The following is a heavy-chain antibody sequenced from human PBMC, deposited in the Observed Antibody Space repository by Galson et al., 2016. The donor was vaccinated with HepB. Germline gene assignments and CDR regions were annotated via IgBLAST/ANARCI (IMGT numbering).Heavy chain of an antibody. V-gene: IGHV3-23*01. J-gene: IGHJ5*01. CDR1: GFTFSNYA. CDR3: AKAQTISGWFES. Sequence: SLRLSCAASGFTFSNYAMSWVRQAPGKGLEWVSTISGRGDSSYHADSVKGRFTISRDNSKNMLYLQMNSLRAEDTAVYYCAKAQTISGWFESWGQGTLVTVSS. CDR2: ISGRGDSS. D-gene: IGHD5-12*01.